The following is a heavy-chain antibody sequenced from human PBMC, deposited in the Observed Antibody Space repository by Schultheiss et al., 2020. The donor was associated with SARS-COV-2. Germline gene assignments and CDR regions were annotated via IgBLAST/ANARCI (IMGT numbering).Heavy chain of an antibody. J-gene: IGHJ6*04. CDR1: GGPITSGNYD. CDR2: INHSGST. V-gene: IGHV4-39*07. CDR3: ASLRG. Sequence: SETLSLTCTVSGGPITSGNYDWSWIRQPPGKGLEWIGEINHSGSTYYNPSLKSRVPISVDTSKNQFSLKLSSVTAADTAVYYCASLRGWGKGTTVTVSS.